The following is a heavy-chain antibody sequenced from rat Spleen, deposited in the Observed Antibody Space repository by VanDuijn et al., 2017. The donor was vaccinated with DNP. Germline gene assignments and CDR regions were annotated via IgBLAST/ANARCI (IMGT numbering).Heavy chain of an antibody. D-gene: IGHD1-7*01. V-gene: IGHV5-19*01. Sequence: EVQLVESGGGLVQPGRSLKLSCAASGFTFSNYGMHWIRQAPTKGLEWVASISPRGGCTYYRDSVKGRFTISRDNAHRTLYLQMTSLRSEDTATYYCTRDGPPYYGVPFDYWGQGVMVTVSS. CDR3: TRDGPPYYGVPFDY. J-gene: IGHJ2*01. CDR1: GFTFSNYG. CDR2: ISPRGGCT.